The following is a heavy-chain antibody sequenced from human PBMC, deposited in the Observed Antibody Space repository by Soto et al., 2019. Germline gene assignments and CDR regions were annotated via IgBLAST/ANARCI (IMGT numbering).Heavy chain of an antibody. CDR3: ARSEGYCSGGSCNYYSYMDV. J-gene: IGHJ6*03. CDR2: IYYTGST. V-gene: IGHV4-59*12. D-gene: IGHD2-15*01. Sequence: NPSETLSLTCTVSGASMSSYFWTWIRQPPGKGLEWVASIYYTGSTNYNPSLKSRVTISVDTSENQFSLKLSSLTAADTAVFYCARSEGYCSGGSCNYYSYMDVWGKGTTVTVSS. CDR1: GASMSSYF.